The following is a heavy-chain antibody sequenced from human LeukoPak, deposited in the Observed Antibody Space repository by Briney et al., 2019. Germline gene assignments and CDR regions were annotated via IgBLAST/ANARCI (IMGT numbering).Heavy chain of an antibody. J-gene: IGHJ4*02. D-gene: IGHD3/OR15-3a*01. CDR3: AKDPHNFWTGYFDY. CDR1: GFTFGDYA. Sequence: AGGSLRLSCTTSGFTFGDYAMSWVRQAPGKGLEWVSFIRRKAHGGTTEYAASVKGRFSSSRDDSKSIAYLQMNSLRAEDTAVYYCAKDPHNFWTGYFDYWGQGTLVTVSS. V-gene: IGHV3-49*04. CDR2: IRRKAHGGTT.